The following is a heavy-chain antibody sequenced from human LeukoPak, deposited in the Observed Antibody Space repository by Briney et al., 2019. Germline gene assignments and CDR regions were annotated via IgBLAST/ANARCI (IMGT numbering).Heavy chain of an antibody. Sequence: GGSLRLSCAASGFTFSSYSMNWVRQAPGKGLEWVSYISSSSSTIYYADSVKGRFTISRDNAKNSRYLQMNSLRAEDTAVYYCARALRYFGWLSTSPEYNWFDPWGQGTLVTVSS. CDR2: ISSSSSTI. J-gene: IGHJ5*02. D-gene: IGHD3-9*01. CDR1: GFTFSSYS. V-gene: IGHV3-48*01. CDR3: ARALRYFGWLSTSPEYNWFDP.